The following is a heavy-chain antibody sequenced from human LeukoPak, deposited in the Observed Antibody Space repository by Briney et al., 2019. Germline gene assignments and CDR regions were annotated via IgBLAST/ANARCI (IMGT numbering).Heavy chain of an antibody. D-gene: IGHD2-2*01. J-gene: IGHJ3*02. V-gene: IGHV4-4*07. CDR1: GGSISSYY. CDR3: ANYCSSTSCHARRAFDI. Sequence: SETLSLTCTVSGGSISSYYWSWIGQPAGKGLEGIGRTYTSGRTNYNPSLKSRVTMSVDTSKNQFSLKLSLVTAAATAVYYCANYCSSTSCHARRAFDIWGQGTMVTVSS. CDR2: TYTSGRT.